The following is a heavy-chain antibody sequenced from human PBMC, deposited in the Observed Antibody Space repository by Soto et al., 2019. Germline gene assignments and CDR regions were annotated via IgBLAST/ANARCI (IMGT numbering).Heavy chain of an antibody. CDR3: ATSKIGYSYGDPHFDY. Sequence: ASVKVSCKVSGYTLTELSMHWLRQSPGKGLEWMGGFDPEDGETIYAQKFQGRVTMTEDTSTDTAYMELSSLRSEDTAVYYCATSKIGYSYGDPHFDYWGQGTLVTVSS. CDR2: FDPEDGET. D-gene: IGHD5-18*01. J-gene: IGHJ4*02. V-gene: IGHV1-24*01. CDR1: GYTLTELS.